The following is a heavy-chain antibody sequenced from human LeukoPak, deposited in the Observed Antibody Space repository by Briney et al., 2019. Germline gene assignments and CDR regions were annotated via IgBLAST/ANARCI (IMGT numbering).Heavy chain of an antibody. J-gene: IGHJ4*02. Sequence: ASVKVSCKASGYTFTGYYMHWVRQAPGQGLEWMGWINPNSGGTNYAQKFQGRVTMTRDTSISTAYTELSRLRSDDTAVYYCARMRARAAPFDYWGQGTLVTVSS. CDR3: ARMRARAAPFDY. D-gene: IGHD2-15*01. V-gene: IGHV1-2*02. CDR2: INPNSGGT. CDR1: GYTFTGYY.